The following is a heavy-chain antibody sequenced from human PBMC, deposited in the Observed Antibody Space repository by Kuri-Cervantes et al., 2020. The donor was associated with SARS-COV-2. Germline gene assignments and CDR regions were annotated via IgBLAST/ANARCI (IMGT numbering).Heavy chain of an antibody. J-gene: IGHJ4*02. CDR1: GFTFSSSW. CDR2: IKQDGSEK. CDR3: ARSRGYYDSSGQARHLIYF. Sequence: GESLKISCAASGFTFSSSWMTWVRQAPGKGLEWAANIKQDGSEKYYLDSVKGRLTISRDNAKNSLFLQMNSLRAEDTAVYYCARSRGYYDSSGQARHLIYFWGQGTQVTVSS. V-gene: IGHV3-7*03. D-gene: IGHD3-22*01.